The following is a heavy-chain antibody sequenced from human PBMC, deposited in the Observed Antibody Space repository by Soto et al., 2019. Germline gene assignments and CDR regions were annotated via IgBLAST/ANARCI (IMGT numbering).Heavy chain of an antibody. J-gene: IGHJ6*02. D-gene: IGHD4-4*01. CDR2: IIPIFGTA. CDR1: GGTFSSYG. Sequence: SVKVCCKASGGTFSSYGISWVRQAPGQGLEWMGGIIPIFGTANYAQKFQGRVTITADESTSTAYMELSSLRSEDTAVYYCARDVTVTTQIYYDYGMDVWGQGTTATVS. V-gene: IGHV1-69*13. CDR3: ARDVTVTTQIYYDYGMDV.